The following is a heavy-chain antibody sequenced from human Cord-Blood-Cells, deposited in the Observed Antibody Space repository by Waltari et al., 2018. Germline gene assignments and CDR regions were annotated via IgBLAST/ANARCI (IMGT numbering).Heavy chain of an antibody. CDR2: ISTYNGNT. V-gene: IGHV1-18*01. D-gene: IGHD4-17*01. CDR3: ARVSVGGYGDFDY. Sequence: VHLAQSGAKGKTPEASVKVSCTAPGYTLTSACISWVRPAPGQGLEWMGWISTYNGNTNDAQKLQGRVTMTTDTSTSTAYMELRSLRSDDTAVYDCARVSVGGYGDFDYWGQGTLVTVSS. J-gene: IGHJ4*02. CDR1: GYTLTSAC.